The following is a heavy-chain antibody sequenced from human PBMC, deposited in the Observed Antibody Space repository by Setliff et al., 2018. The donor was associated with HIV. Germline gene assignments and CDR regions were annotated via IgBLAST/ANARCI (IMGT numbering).Heavy chain of an antibody. CDR3: ARDYVWGRRAFDI. D-gene: IGHD3-16*01. Sequence: PGGSLILSCAASGFTFSTYGMQWVRQAPGKGLEWVAFIRYDGSNQYYADSVKGRFTISRDNSKNTVDLQMNSLRAEDTAVYYCARDYVWGRRAFDIWGPGTMVTVSS. J-gene: IGHJ3*02. CDR1: GFTFSTYG. V-gene: IGHV3-30*02. CDR2: IRYDGSNQ.